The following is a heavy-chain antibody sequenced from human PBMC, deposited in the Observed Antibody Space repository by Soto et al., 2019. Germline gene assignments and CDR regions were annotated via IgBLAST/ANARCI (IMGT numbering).Heavy chain of an antibody. Sequence: GGSLRLSCAASGFTFSSYAMKWVSQAPGKGLEWVSLTSESGTITYYADSVKGRFTISRDNSGNTLFLQMYSLRAEDTAVYYCARYIPGVRYYGMDVWGQGTTVTVSS. V-gene: IGHV3-23*01. CDR1: GFTFSSYA. CDR2: TSESGTIT. D-gene: IGHD2-2*01. CDR3: ARYIPGVRYYGMDV. J-gene: IGHJ6*02.